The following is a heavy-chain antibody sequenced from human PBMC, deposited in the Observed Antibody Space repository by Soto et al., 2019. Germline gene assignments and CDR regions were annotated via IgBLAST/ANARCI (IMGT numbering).Heavy chain of an antibody. Sequence: GGSLRLSCAASGFTFSSYGMHWVRQAPGKGLEWVAVISYDGSNKYYADSVKGRFTISRDNSKNTLYLQMNSLRAEDTAVYYCAKDYGDYHFDYWGQGTLVTVSS. D-gene: IGHD4-17*01. V-gene: IGHV3-30*18. J-gene: IGHJ4*02. CDR2: ISYDGSNK. CDR1: GFTFSSYG. CDR3: AKDYGDYHFDY.